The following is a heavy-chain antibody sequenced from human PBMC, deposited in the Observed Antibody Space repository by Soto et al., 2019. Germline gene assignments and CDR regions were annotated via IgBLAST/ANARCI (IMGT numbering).Heavy chain of an antibody. CDR1: GFTFSSYD. V-gene: IGHV3-13*01. J-gene: IGHJ6*03. CDR3: ARVRRCSGGSCFSSYYYYMDV. Sequence: EVQLVESGGGLVQPGGSLRLSCAASGFTFSSYDMHWVRQATGEGLQWVSAIGTAGDTYYPGSVKGRFTISRENAKNSLYLQMNSLRAGDTAVYYCARVRRCSGGSCFSSYYYYMDVWGKGTTVTVSS. D-gene: IGHD2-15*01. CDR2: IGTAGDT.